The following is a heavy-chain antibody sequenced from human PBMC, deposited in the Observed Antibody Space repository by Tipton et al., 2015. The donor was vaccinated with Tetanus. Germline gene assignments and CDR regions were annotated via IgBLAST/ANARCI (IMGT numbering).Heavy chain of an antibody. CDR3: ARVWGRGQLVTKPNWYFDL. J-gene: IGHJ2*01. Sequence: SLRLSCAASGFSFRSYWMHWVRQSPGKGLVWVSRIKSDGSKTTYADSVKGRFTISRDNAKNTLYLQMNSLRAEDTAVYYCARVWGRGQLVTKPNWYFDLWGRGTLVTVSS. CDR1: GFSFRSYW. CDR2: IKSDGSKT. V-gene: IGHV3-74*03. D-gene: IGHD6-6*01.